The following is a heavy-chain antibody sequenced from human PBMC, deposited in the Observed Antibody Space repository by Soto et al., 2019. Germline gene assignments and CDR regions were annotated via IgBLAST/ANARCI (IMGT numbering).Heavy chain of an antibody. CDR3: AMTLDGDNVDY. CDR2: MNPNSGNT. CDR1: GYTFTSYD. D-gene: IGHD4-17*01. J-gene: IGHJ4*02. Sequence: VQLVQSGAEVKKPGASVKVSCKASGYTFTSYDINWVRQATGQGLEWMGWMNPNSGNTCYAQKFQGRVTMTRNTSISTVYMELSSQRYEDMAVYYCAMTLDGDNVDYWGQGTMVTVSS. V-gene: IGHV1-8*01.